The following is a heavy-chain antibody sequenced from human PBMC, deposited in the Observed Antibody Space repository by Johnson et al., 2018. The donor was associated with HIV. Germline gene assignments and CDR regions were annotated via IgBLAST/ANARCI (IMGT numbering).Heavy chain of an antibody. V-gene: IGHV3-73*01. Sequence: VQLVESGGGLVQPGGSLRLSCAASGFTFSGSAMHWVRQASGKGLEWVGRIRSKANSYATAYAASVKGRFTISRDNSKNTLYLQMNSLRAEDTAIYYCAKRPIMIAFGEINGFDIWGQGTTVTVSS. CDR2: IRSKANSYAT. D-gene: IGHD3-16*01. CDR1: GFTFSGSA. CDR3: AKRPIMIAFGEINGFDI. J-gene: IGHJ3*02.